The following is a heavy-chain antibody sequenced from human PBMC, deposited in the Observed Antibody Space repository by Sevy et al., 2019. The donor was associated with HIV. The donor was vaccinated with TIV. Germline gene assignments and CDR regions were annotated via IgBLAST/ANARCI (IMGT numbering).Heavy chain of an antibody. J-gene: IGHJ6*02. CDR3: ARDGATMVQGVGWYYYGMDV. Sequence: SETLSLTCTVSGGSVSSGSYYWSWIRQPPGKGLEWIGYIYYSGSTNYHPSLKSRVTISVDTSKNQFSLKLSSVTAADTAVYYCARDGATMVQGVGWYYYGMDVWGQGTTVTVSS. CDR1: GGSVSSGSYY. CDR2: IYYSGST. D-gene: IGHD3-10*01. V-gene: IGHV4-61*01.